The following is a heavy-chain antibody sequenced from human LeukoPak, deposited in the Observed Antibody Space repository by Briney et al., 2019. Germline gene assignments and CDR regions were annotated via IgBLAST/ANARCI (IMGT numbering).Heavy chain of an antibody. CDR2: IYHSGTT. V-gene: IGHV4-59*08. J-gene: IGHJ3*01. D-gene: IGHD4-17*01. CDR1: GGSIGSYY. CDR3: ARQRDYADYLDAFDV. Sequence: SETLSLTCTVSGGSIGSYYWSWIRQPPGKGLECIGYIYHSGTTNYNPSLKSRVNISADTSKNQFSLKLTSVTAADTAIYYCARQRDYADYLDAFDVWGQGTMVTVSS.